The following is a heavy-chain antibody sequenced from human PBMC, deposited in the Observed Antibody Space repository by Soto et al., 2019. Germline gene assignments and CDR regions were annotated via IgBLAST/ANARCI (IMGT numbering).Heavy chain of an antibody. CDR3: ARDKITGLFDY. D-gene: IGHD2-8*02. V-gene: IGHV4-34*01. CDR1: GGSFSGYY. J-gene: IGHJ4*02. CDR2: INHSGST. Sequence: QVQLQQWGAGLLKPSETLSLTCAVYGGSFSGYYWTWIRQPPGTGLEWIGEINHSGSTNYNPSLNRRVTISVDTSKNQSSLKLTSVTAADTAVYYCARDKITGLFDYWGQGTLVTVSS.